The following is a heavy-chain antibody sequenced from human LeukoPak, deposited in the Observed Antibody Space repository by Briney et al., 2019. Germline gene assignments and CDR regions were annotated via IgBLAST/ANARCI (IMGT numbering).Heavy chain of an antibody. J-gene: IGHJ4*02. CDR1: GGSISSGDYY. D-gene: IGHD6-13*01. CDR2: IYYSGST. CDR3: ARGIAAAGTTSSYYFDY. Sequence: PSETLSLTCTVSGGSISSGDYYWSWIRQPPGKGLKWIGYIYYSGSTYYNLSLKSRVTISVDTSKNQFSLKLSSVTAADTAVYYCARGIAAAGTTSSYYFDYWGQGTLVTVSS. V-gene: IGHV4-30-4*01.